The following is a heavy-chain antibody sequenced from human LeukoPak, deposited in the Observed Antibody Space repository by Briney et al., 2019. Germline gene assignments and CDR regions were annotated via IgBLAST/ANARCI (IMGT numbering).Heavy chain of an antibody. CDR3: ARGEGLPHYFDY. D-gene: IGHD3/OR15-3a*01. J-gene: IGHJ4*02. Sequence: PSETLSLTCAVYGGSFSGYYWSWIRQPPGKGLEWIGEINHSGSTNYNPSLKSRVTISVDTSKNQFSLKLSSVTAADTAVYYCARGEGLPHYFDYWGQGTLVTVSS. V-gene: IGHV4-34*01. CDR2: INHSGST. CDR1: GGSFSGYY.